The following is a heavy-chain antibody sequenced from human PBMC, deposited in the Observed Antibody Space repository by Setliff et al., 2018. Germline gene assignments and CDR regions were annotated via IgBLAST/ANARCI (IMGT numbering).Heavy chain of an antibody. J-gene: IGHJ4*02. V-gene: IGHV3-23*01. CDR1: GFTFSSYA. Sequence: GGSLRLSCAASGFTFSSYAMSWVRQAPGKGLEWVSAISGSGGSTYYADSVKGRFTISRDNSKNTLYLQMNSLRAEDTAVYYCAEQGMIAPLYYFDYWGQGTLVTVSS. CDR2: ISGSGGST. D-gene: IGHD2-15*01. CDR3: AEQGMIAPLYYFDY.